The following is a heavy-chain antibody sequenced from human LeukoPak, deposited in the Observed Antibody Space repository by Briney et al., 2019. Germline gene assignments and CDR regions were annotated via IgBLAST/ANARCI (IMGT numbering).Heavy chain of an antibody. Sequence: GGSLRLSCAASGFTFNSYAMAWVRQAPGKGLEWVSTISNSGSTTFYADSVKGRFTISRANSQNTLYLQMTSLRAEDTAVYYCAKLLVRGSHYFDYWGQGTLVTVSS. CDR3: AKLLVRGSHYFDY. D-gene: IGHD3-10*01. V-gene: IGHV3-23*01. CDR1: GFTFNSYA. CDR2: ISNSGSTT. J-gene: IGHJ4*02.